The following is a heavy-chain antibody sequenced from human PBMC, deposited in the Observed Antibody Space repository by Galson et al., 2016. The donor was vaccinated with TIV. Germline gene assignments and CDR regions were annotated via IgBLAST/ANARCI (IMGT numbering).Heavy chain of an antibody. CDR1: GFIVDDNY. J-gene: IGHJ6*02. CDR2: IYGDGRT. V-gene: IGHV3-53*01. CDR3: ARDRYYDARGYYYYYYGMDV. D-gene: IGHD3-22*01. Sequence: SLRLSCAASGFIVDDNYMTWIRQAPGKGLEWVSVIYGDGRTYYTDSVRGRFTNSRDSSKNTLYLQMNSLRAEDTAVYYCARDRYYDARGYYYYYYGMDVWGQGTTVTVSS.